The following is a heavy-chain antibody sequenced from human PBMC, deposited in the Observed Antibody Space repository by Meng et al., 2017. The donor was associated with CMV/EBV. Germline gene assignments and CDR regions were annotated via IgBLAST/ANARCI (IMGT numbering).Heavy chain of an antibody. CDR2: IRYDGSNK. D-gene: IGHD1-26*01. J-gene: IGHJ4*02. V-gene: IGHV3-30*02. Sequence: GESLKISCAASGFTFSSYGMHWVRQAPGKGLEWVAFIRYDGSNKYYADSVKGRFTISRDNAKNSLYLQMNSLRAEDTAVYYCARDPYYWDSGSYFDYWGQGTLVTVSS. CDR1: GFTFSSYG. CDR3: ARDPYYWDSGSYFDY.